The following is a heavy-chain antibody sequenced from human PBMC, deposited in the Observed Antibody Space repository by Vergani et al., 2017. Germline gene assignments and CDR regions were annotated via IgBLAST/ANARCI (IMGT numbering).Heavy chain of an antibody. CDR3: GRVADFYGLGSRLLDL. Sequence: QLQLQQSGPGLVKSSETLSLTCSVSFDSIRNLYCNWIRQPPGKGLEWIGSIHYSENTNYNPSLKTRVTISVDTSKNQFSLKLNSVTAADTAVYYCGRVADFYGLGSRLLDLWGQGILVTVSS. CDR2: IHYSENT. J-gene: IGHJ5*02. V-gene: IGHV4-59*11. D-gene: IGHD3-10*01. CDR1: FDSIRNLY.